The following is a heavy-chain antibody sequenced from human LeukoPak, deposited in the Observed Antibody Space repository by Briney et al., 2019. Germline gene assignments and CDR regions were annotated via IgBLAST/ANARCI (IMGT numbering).Heavy chain of an antibody. CDR2: ITNDGDFT. CDR1: GFIFSISD. V-gene: IGHV3-23*01. Sequence: GGSLRLSCAASGFIFSISDMTWVRQAPGKGLDWVASITNDGDFTYYAGSVKGRFTISRDNSKSTLSLEMNRLRAEDTTVYYCAKGGFSSSGLGDWGQGTLVTVSS. J-gene: IGHJ4*02. D-gene: IGHD6-25*01. CDR3: AKGGFSSSGLGD.